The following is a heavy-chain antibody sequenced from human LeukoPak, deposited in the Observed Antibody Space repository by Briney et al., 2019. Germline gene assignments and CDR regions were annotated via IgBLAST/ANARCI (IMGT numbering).Heavy chain of an antibody. Sequence: TGGSLRLSCAVSGFTFSGFWMSWSRQAPGKGLEWVASINSDGSEGYYADVVKGRFTISRDNAKNSLYLQMNSLRAEDTAVYYCAKLPGRRNWGQGTMVTVSS. CDR1: GFTFSGFW. CDR3: AKLPGRRN. V-gene: IGHV3-7*03. D-gene: IGHD1-26*01. CDR2: INSDGSEG. J-gene: IGHJ3*01.